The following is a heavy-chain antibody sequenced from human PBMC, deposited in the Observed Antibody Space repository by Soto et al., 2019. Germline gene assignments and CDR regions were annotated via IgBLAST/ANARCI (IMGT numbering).Heavy chain of an antibody. CDR1: GFTFSIYV. D-gene: IGHD1-26*01. CDR3: AKVSVGATMPFDY. Sequence: GGSLRLSCAASGFTFSIYVMLWVRQAPGKGLEWVAVISYDGSNKYYADSVKGRFTISRDNSKNTLYLQMNSLRAEDTAVYYCAKVSVGATMPFDYWGQGTLVTVSS. J-gene: IGHJ4*02. CDR2: ISYDGSNK. V-gene: IGHV3-30*18.